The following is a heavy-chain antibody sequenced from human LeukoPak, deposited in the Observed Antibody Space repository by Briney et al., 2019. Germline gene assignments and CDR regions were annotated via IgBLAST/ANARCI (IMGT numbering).Heavy chain of an antibody. Sequence: SATLSLTCIVSGDSIDIYRHWTSIRQHPGKGLEYNGYNYKGGKAFYTPSLRSRATITADTSQYFFSMRLTTMTHAVTAVYYCARGTDGYRFDYWSQGILVTVSS. CDR3: ARGTDGYRFDY. D-gene: IGHD3-16*02. V-gene: IGHV4-31*03. J-gene: IGHJ4*02. CDR2: NYKGGKA. CDR1: GDSIDIYRH.